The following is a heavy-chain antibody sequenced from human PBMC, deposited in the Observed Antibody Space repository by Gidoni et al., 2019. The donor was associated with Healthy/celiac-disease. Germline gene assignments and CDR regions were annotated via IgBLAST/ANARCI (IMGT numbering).Heavy chain of an antibody. D-gene: IGHD6-19*01. Sequence: QLQLQESGPGLVKPSETLSLTCTVSGGSLSSSSYYWGWIRQPPGTGLEWFGSIYYRGSTYYTPSLKSRVTISVDTSKNQFSLKLSSVTAADTAVYYCARHVGSGWNSRGYYFDYWGQGTLVTVSS. J-gene: IGHJ4*02. CDR2: IYYRGST. CDR3: ARHVGSGWNSRGYYFDY. V-gene: IGHV4-39*01. CDR1: GGSLSSSSYY.